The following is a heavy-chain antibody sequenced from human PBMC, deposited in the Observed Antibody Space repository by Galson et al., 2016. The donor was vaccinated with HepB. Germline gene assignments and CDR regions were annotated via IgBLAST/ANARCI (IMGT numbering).Heavy chain of an antibody. CDR2: ISNDDISK. Sequence: SLRLSCAASGITLRNFIIHWFRQPPGKGLEWVAAISNDDISKYYTDSVKGRFTISRDNSGNTVDLQMNSLRAEDTAVYYCARAAHSSGYCDVFDIWGQGTKVTASS. J-gene: IGHJ3*02. V-gene: IGHV3-30-3*01. D-gene: IGHD3-22*01. CDR3: ARAAHSSGYCDVFDI. CDR1: GITLRNFI.